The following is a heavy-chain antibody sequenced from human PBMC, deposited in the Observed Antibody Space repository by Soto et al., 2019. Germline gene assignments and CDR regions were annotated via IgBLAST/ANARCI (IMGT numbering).Heavy chain of an antibody. D-gene: IGHD2-2*01. CDR3: AKEVVVVPAAMTDY. V-gene: IGHV3-23*01. Sequence: PGGSLRLSCAASGFTFSSYAMSWVRQAPGKGLEWVSAISGSGGSTYYADSVKGRFTISRDNSKNTLYLQMNSLRAEDTAIYYCAKEVVVVPAAMTDYWGQGTLVTVSS. CDR1: GFTFSSYA. CDR2: ISGSGGST. J-gene: IGHJ4*02.